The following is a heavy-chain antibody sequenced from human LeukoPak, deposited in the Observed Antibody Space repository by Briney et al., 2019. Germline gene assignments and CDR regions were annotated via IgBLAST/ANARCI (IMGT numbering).Heavy chain of an antibody. J-gene: IGHJ4*02. D-gene: IGHD3-22*01. Sequence: PSQTLSPTCTVSGGSISSYYWSWIRQPPGKGLEWIGYIYYSGSTNYNPSLKSRVTISVDTSKNQFSLKLSSVTAADTAVYYCARDPREYYYDSWGQGTLVTVSS. CDR2: IYYSGST. V-gene: IGHV4-59*01. CDR1: GGSISSYY. CDR3: ARDPREYYYDS.